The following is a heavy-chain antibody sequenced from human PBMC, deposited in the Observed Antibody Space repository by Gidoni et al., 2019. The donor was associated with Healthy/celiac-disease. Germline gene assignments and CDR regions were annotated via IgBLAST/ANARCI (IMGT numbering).Heavy chain of an antibody. Sequence: EVQLVESGGGLVQPGGSLRLSCAASGFTFSSYWMSWVRQAPGKGLEWVANIKQDGSEKYYVDSVKGRFTISRDNAKNSLYLQMNSLRAEDTAVYYCARDDYYYDSSGYYFFDYWGQGTLVTVSS. D-gene: IGHD3-22*01. CDR1: GFTFSSYW. J-gene: IGHJ4*02. V-gene: IGHV3-7*01. CDR2: IKQDGSEK. CDR3: ARDDYYYDSSGYYFFDY.